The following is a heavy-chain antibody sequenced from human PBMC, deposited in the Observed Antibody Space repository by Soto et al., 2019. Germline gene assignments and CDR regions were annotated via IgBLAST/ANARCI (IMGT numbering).Heavy chain of an antibody. V-gene: IGHV1-18*01. CDR2: ISAYNGNT. CDR1: GYTYTSYG. D-gene: IGHD2-21*02. Sequence: ASVKASCTASGYTYTSYGISWVRQAPGQGLEWMGWISAYNGNTNYAQKLQGRVTMTTDTSTSTAYMELSSLRSEDTAVYYCARSIVVVTALDYWGQGTLVTVS. CDR3: ARSIVVVTALDY. J-gene: IGHJ4*02.